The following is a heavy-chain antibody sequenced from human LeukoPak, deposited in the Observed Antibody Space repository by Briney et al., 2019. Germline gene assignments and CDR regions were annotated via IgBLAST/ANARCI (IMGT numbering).Heavy chain of an antibody. V-gene: IGHV4-4*07. CDR3: ATDRPPYYYASSGTDHGDAFDI. CDR1: GGSLSSYY. J-gene: IGHJ3*02. D-gene: IGHD3-22*01. CDR2: IYTTGCTA. Sequence: ETLSLTCTVSGGSLSSYYCSWVRQSAGKGLEWIGRIYTTGCTANYTPFPKRRVTMSVDTTKTQFSLKLSSVTAADTAVYYCATDRPPYYYASSGTDHGDAFDIWGQGTMVTVSS.